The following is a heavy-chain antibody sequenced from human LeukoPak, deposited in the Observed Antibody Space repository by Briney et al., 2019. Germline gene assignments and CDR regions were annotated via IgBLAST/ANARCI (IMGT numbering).Heavy chain of an antibody. CDR1: GGSISSYY. CDR2: IYTSGST. D-gene: IGHD1-26*01. CDR3: ARGGNYWPQWWFDP. Sequence: SETLSLTCTVSGGSISSYYWSWIRQPAGKGLEWIGRIYTSGSTNYNPSLKSRVTMSVDTSKNQFSLELNSVTPADTAVYYCARGGNYWPQWWFDPWGRGTLVSVSS. V-gene: IGHV4-4*07. J-gene: IGHJ5*02.